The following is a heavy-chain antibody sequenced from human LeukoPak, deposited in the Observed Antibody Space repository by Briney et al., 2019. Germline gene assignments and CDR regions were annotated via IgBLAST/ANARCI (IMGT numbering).Heavy chain of an antibody. CDR1: GFTFSSYG. D-gene: IGHD3-22*01. CDR2: IRYDGSNK. Sequence: PGGSLRLSCAASGFTFSSYGMHWVRQAPGKGLEWVAFIRYDGSNKYYADSVKGRFTISRDNSKNTLYLQMNSLRAEDTAVYYCAKDPDELDSSGLNDYWGQGTLVTVSS. CDR3: AKDPDELDSSGLNDY. V-gene: IGHV3-30*02. J-gene: IGHJ4*02.